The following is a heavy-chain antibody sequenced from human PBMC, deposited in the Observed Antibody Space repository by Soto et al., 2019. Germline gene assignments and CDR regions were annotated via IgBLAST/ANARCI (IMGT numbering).Heavy chain of an antibody. CDR2: INPNSGGT. CDR1: GYTFTGYY. CDR3: AISNFGYSYVPVYYYYGMDV. D-gene: IGHD5-18*01. J-gene: IGHJ6*02. V-gene: IGHV1-2*04. Sequence: ASVKVSCKASGYTFTGYYMHWVRQAPGQGLEWMGWINPNSGGTNYAQEFQGWVTMTRDTSISTAYMELSRLRSDDTAVYYCAISNFGYSYVPVYYYYGMDVWGQGTTVTVSS.